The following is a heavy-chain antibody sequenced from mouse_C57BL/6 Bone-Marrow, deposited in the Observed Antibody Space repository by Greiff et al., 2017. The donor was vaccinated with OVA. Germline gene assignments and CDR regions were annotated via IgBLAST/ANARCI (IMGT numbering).Heavy chain of an antibody. J-gene: IGHJ1*03. Sequence: QVQLQQSGPGLVQPSQSLSITCTVSGFSLTSYGVHWVRQSPGKGLEWLGVIWSGGSTDYNAAFISRLSISKDNSKIQVFFKMNSLQADDTAIYYCARSYYGSSYWYFDVWGTGTTVTVSS. D-gene: IGHD1-1*01. V-gene: IGHV2-2*01. CDR2: IWSGGST. CDR3: ARSYYGSSYWYFDV. CDR1: GFSLTSYG.